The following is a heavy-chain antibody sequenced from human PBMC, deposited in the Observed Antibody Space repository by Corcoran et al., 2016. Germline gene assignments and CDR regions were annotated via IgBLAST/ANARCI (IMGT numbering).Heavy chain of an antibody. CDR2: IIPIFGTA. CDR3: ARSLRYSYGPPYFDY. D-gene: IGHD5-18*01. Sequence: QVQLVQSGVEVKKSGSSVKVTCKASGGTFSSYAISWVRQAPGQGLEWRGGIIPIFGTANYAQNFQGRVTITADESTSTAYMELSSLRSEDTAVYYCARSLRYSYGPPYFDYWGQGTLVTVSS. CDR1: GGTFSSYA. J-gene: IGHJ4*02. V-gene: IGHV1-69*01.